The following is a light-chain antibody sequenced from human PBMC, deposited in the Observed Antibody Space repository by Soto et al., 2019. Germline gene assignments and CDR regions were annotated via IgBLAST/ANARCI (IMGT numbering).Light chain of an antibody. CDR2: EVT. CDR3: CAYSSTNTYV. J-gene: IGLJ1*01. CDR1: NSDFGVFNT. Sequence: QSALTQPASVSGSPGQSVTISCTSSNSDFGVFNTVSWYRQHPGKAPRLLIYEVTSRPSGVSFRFSGSRSGNTASLTISGLQTEDEADYYCCAYSSTNTYVFGTGTKVTVL. V-gene: IGLV2-14*03.